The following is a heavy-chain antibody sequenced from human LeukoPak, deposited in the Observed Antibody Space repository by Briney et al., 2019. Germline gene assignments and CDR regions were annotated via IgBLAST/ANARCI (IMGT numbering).Heavy chain of an antibody. D-gene: IGHD6-13*01. Sequence: GASVKVSCKASGYTFTGYYMHWVRQAPGQGLEWMGWINPNSGGTNYAQKFQGRVTMTRDTSISTAYMELSRLRSDDTAVYYCARPRLSSSWYPDYWGQGTLVTVSS. V-gene: IGHV1-2*02. CDR1: GYTFTGYY. J-gene: IGHJ4*02. CDR2: INPNSGGT. CDR3: ARPRLSSSWYPDY.